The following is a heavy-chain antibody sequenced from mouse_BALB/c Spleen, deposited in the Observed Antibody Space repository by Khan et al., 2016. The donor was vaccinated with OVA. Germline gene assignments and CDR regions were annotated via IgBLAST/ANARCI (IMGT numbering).Heavy chain of an antibody. J-gene: IGHJ3*01. CDR1: GFTFSNYA. CDR3: ARDDWFAY. V-gene: IGHV5-6-5*01. CDR2: ISSGDST. Sequence: EVELVESGGGLVKPGGSLKLSCAASGFTFSNYAMSWVRQSPEKRLEWVASISSGDSTYYLDSVKGRFTISRDNAMNILYLQTSSLRSEDAAMYYCARDDWFAYWGQGTLVTVS.